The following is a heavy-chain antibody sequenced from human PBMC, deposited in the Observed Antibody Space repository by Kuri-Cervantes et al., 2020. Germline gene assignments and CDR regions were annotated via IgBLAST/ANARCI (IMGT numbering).Heavy chain of an antibody. CDR3: ARDSSSLYYMDV. Sequence: GGSLRLSCAASGFTFSSYWMSWVRQAPGKGLVWVSRINSDGSSTSYADSVKGRFTISRDNAKNTLYLQMNSLRAEDTAVYYCARDSSSLYYMDVWGKGTTVTVSS. D-gene: IGHD6-6*01. V-gene: IGHV3-74*01. CDR1: GFTFSSYW. CDR2: INSDGSST. J-gene: IGHJ6*03.